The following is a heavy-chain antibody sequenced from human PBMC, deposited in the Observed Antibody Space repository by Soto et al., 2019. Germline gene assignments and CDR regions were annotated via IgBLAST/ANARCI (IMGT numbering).Heavy chain of an antibody. V-gene: IGHV2-5*01. CDR1: GFSLGTSGVG. D-gene: IGHD6-19*01. Sequence: AXTLVTPTQTLTXTCTFSGFSLGTSGVGVVWIRQHPVKALEWLALIYWNDDRRYSPSLKSRLTITKDTSKNQVVLTMTNMDPVDKATYYCAHMYSSGWYFGYWGQGTLVTVSS. CDR2: IYWNDDR. J-gene: IGHJ4*02. CDR3: AHMYSSGWYFGY.